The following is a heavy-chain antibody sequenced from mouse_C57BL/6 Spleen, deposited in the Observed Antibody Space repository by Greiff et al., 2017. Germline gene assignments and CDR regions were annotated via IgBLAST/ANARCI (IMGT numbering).Heavy chain of an antibody. CDR3: ARQLRLFYAMDY. V-gene: IGHV1-54*01. J-gene: IGHJ4*01. D-gene: IGHD3-2*02. CDR2: INPGRGGT. Sequence: VQLQQSGAELVRPGTSVKVSCKASGYAFTNYLIEWVKQRPGQGLEWIGVINPGRGGTNYNEQFKGKATLTADKTYSNAYMQLSSLTSEDSSVYFCARQLRLFYAMDYWGQGTSVTVTS. CDR1: GYAFTNYL.